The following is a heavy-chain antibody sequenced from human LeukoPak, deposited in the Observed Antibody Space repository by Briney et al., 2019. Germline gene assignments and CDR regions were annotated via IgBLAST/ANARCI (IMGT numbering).Heavy chain of an antibody. V-gene: IGHV1-8*01. CDR2: MNPNSGNT. Sequence: ASVKVSCKASGYTFTSYDINWVRQATGQGLEWMGWMNPNSGNTGYAQKFQGRVTMTRNTSISTAYMELSSLRSEDTTVYYCARVSSSDRICTNGVCYVVDPWGQGTLVTVSS. D-gene: IGHD2-8*01. CDR3: ARVSSSDRICTNGVCYVVDP. J-gene: IGHJ5*02. CDR1: GYTFTSYD.